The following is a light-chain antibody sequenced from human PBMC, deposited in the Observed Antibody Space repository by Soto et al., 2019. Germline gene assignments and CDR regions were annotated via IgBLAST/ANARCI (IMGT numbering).Light chain of an antibody. J-gene: IGKJ1*01. V-gene: IGKV1-5*01. CDR2: DAS. CDR1: QSVSGW. CDR3: QQYNTLWT. Sequence: DIQMTQSPSTLSASVGDTVTVTCRASQSVSGWLAWYQQKPGKAPKLLIFDASNLESGVPSRFSGSGSGTEFTLTVSSLQPDDFATYYCQQYNTLWTFGQGTKVDIK.